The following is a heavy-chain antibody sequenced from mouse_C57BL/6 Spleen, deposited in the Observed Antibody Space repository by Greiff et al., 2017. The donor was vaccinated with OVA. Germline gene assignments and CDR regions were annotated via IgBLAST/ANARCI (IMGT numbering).Heavy chain of an antibody. V-gene: IGHV14-4*01. Sequence: EVQLHQSGAELVRPGASVKLSCTASGFNIKDDYMHWVKQRPEQGLEWIGWIDPENGDTEYASKFQGKATIPADTSSNTAYLQLSSLTSEDTAVYYCTSMATVGWGQGTLVTVSA. D-gene: IGHD2-2*01. CDR1: GFNIKDDY. CDR3: TSMATVG. CDR2: IDPENGDT. J-gene: IGHJ3*02.